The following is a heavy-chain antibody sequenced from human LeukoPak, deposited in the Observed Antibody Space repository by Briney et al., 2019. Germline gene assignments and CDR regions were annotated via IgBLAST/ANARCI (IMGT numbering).Heavy chain of an antibody. CDR3: ARYSGFSYFDY. D-gene: IGHD5-12*01. CDR1: GGSICSYY. V-gene: IGHV4-59*01. J-gene: IGHJ4*02. CDR2: IYYSGST. Sequence: PSETLSLTCTVSGGSICSYYWSWIRQPPGKGLEWIGYIYYSGSTNYNPSLKSRVTISVDTSKNQFSLKLSSVTAADTAVYYCARYSGFSYFDYWGQGTLVTVSS.